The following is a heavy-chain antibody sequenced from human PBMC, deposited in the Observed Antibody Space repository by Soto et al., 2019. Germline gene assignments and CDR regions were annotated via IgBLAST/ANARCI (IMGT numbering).Heavy chain of an antibody. J-gene: IGHJ4*02. Sequence: QVQLVQSGAEVKKPGASVKVSCKASGYTFTSYDINWVRQATGQGLEWMGWMNPNSGNTGYAQKFQGRVTMTRNTAISTAYMELRSLRSEDTAVYYSAREHSSSWRFDYWGQGTLVTVSS. V-gene: IGHV1-8*01. CDR3: AREHSSSWRFDY. CDR1: GYTFTSYD. D-gene: IGHD6-13*01. CDR2: MNPNSGNT.